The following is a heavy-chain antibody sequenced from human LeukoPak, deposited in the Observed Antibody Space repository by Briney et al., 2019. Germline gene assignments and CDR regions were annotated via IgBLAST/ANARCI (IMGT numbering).Heavy chain of an antibody. CDR2: ISAYNGNT. J-gene: IGHJ4*02. D-gene: IGHD3-22*01. CDR1: GYTFTSYG. CDR3: ARDQRGYYDSSGYSDY. V-gene: IGHV1-18*01. Sequence: ASVKVSCKASGYTFTSYGISWVRPAPGQGLEWMGWISAYNGNTNYAQKLQGRVTMTTDTSTSTAYMELRSLRSDDTAVYYCARDQRGYYDSSGYSDYWGQGTLVTVSS.